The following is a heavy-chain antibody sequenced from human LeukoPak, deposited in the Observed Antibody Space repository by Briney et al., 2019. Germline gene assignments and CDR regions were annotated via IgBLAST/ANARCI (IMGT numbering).Heavy chain of an antibody. CDR3: AKEGYCSTTSCSRQYFQH. J-gene: IGHJ1*01. CDR2: ISGSGGST. Sequence: GGSLRLSCAASGFTFSSYAMSWVRQAPGKGLEWVSAISGSGGSTYYADSVKGRFTISRDNSKSTLYLQMNSLRAEDTAVYYCAKEGYCSTTSCSRQYFQHWGQGTLVTVSS. D-gene: IGHD2-2*01. CDR1: GFTFSSYA. V-gene: IGHV3-23*01.